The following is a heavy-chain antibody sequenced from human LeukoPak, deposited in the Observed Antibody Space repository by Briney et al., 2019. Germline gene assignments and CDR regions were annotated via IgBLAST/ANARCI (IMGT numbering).Heavy chain of an antibody. Sequence: GGSLRPSCAASGFTFSDYYMSWIRQAPGKGLEWVSHISSSGSTIYYADSMKGRFTISRDNAKNSLYLQMNSLRAEDTAVYYCARALWLGEGFFDYWGQGTLVTVSS. CDR3: ARALWLGEGFFDY. V-gene: IGHV3-11*04. CDR1: GFTFSDYY. D-gene: IGHD3-10*01. CDR2: ISSSGSTI. J-gene: IGHJ4*02.